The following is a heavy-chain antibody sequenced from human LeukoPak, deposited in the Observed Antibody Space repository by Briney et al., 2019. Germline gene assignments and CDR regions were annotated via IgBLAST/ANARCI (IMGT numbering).Heavy chain of an antibody. J-gene: IGHJ4*02. D-gene: IGHD3-22*01. CDR1: GGSISSYY. CDR2: IYYSGST. Sequence: SETLSLTCTVSGGSISSYYWSWIRQPPGKGLEWIGYIYYSGSTYYNPSLKSRVTISVDTSKNQFSLKLSSVTAADTAVYYCARHDGYYDSSGYYLDYWGQGTLVTVSS. V-gene: IGHV4-59*04. CDR3: ARHDGYYDSSGYYLDY.